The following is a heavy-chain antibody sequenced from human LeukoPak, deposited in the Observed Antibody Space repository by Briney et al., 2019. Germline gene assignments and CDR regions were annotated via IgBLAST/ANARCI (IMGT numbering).Heavy chain of an antibody. CDR1: GDSISSYY. J-gene: IGHJ4*02. Sequence: SETLSLTCTVPGDSISSYYWSSIRQPPGKGLELNEHIYYSGSTNSNPSVKSRFTISVDTSKNQFSLKLSSVTAADTAVYYCARHADVLLWFRELLYFDYWGQGTLVTVSS. CDR2: IYYSGST. D-gene: IGHD3-10*01. CDR3: ARHADVLLWFRELLYFDY. V-gene: IGHV4-59*08.